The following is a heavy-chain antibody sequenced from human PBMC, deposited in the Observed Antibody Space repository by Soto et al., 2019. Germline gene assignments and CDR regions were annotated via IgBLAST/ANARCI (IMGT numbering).Heavy chain of an antibody. CDR2: INHSGST. CDR3: ARARSGWYNWFDP. D-gene: IGHD6-19*01. V-gene: IGHV4-34*01. J-gene: IGHJ5*02. CDR1: GGSFSGYY. Sequence: SETLSLTCAVYGGSFSGYYWSWIRQPPGKGLEWIGEINHSGSTNYNPSLKSRVTISVDTSKNQFSLKLSSVTAADTAVYYCARARSGWYNWFDPWGQGTLVTGSS.